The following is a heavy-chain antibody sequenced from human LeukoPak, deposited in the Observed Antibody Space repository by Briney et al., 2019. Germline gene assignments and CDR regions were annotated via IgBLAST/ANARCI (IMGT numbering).Heavy chain of an antibody. J-gene: IGHJ6*03. CDR3: ARGHIFLSSGVRGYYYYMDV. V-gene: IGHV3-7*01. CDR2: IKQDGSEK. D-gene: IGHD6-19*01. Sequence: GGSLRLSCAASGFTFSSYWMSWVRQAPGKGLEWVANIKQDGSEKYYVDSVKGRFTISRDNAKNSLYLQMNSLRAEDTAVYYCARGHIFLSSGVRGYYYYMDVWGKGTTVTVSS. CDR1: GFTFSSYW.